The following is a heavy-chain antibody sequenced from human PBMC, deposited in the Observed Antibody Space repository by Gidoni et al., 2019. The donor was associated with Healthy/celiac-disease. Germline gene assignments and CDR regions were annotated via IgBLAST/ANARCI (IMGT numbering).Heavy chain of an antibody. CDR3: AKDLSGSWLGGY. D-gene: IGHD6-19*01. CDR1: GFTFSSYA. J-gene: IGHJ4*02. CDR2: ISGSGGST. V-gene: IGHV3-23*01. Sequence: EVQLLESGGGLVQPGGSLSLSCAASGFTFSSYAMSWVRQAPGKGLEWVSAISGSGGSTYYADSVKGRFTISRDNSKNTLYLQMNSLRAEDTAVYYCAKDLSGSWLGGYWGQGTLVTVSS.